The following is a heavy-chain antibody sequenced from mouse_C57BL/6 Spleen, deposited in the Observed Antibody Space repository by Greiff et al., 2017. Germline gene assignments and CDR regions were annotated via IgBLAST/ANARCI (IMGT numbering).Heavy chain of an antibody. Sequence: QVQLQQSGAELARPGASVKLSCKASGYTFTSYGISWVKQRTGQGLGWIGEIYPRSGNTYYNEKFKGKATLTADKSSSTAYMELRSLTSEDSAVYFCARQHYSSSSYFDYWGQGTTLTVSS. CDR1: GYTFTSYG. CDR3: ARQHYSSSSYFDY. V-gene: IGHV1-81*01. J-gene: IGHJ2*01. D-gene: IGHD1-1*01. CDR2: IYPRSGNT.